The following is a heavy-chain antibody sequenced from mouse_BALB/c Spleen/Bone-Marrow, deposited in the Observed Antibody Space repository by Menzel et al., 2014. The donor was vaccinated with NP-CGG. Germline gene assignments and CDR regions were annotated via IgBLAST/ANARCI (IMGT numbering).Heavy chain of an antibody. Sequence: VKVVESGPELVRPGVSVKISCKGSGYTFTDYAMHWVKQSHAKSLEWIGVISTYSGNTNYDQKFKGKATMTVDKSSSTAYMELARLTSEDSAIYYCARGDYYGSRTMDYWGQGTSVTVSS. CDR2: ISTYSGNT. D-gene: IGHD1-1*01. V-gene: IGHV1-67*01. CDR1: GYTFTDYA. J-gene: IGHJ4*01. CDR3: ARGDYYGSRTMDY.